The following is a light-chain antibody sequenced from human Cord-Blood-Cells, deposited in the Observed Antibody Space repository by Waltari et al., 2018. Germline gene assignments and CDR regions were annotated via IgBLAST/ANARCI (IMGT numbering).Light chain of an antibody. Sequence: QSALTQPASVSGSPGQSLTISCTGTSSDVGSYNLVSWYQQHPGKAPKLMIYEVSKRPSWVSNRFSGSKSGNTASLTSSGLQAEDEADYYCCSYAGSSTVVFGGGTKLTVL. CDR2: EVS. J-gene: IGLJ2*01. CDR1: SSDVGSYNL. V-gene: IGLV2-23*02. CDR3: CSYAGSSTVV.